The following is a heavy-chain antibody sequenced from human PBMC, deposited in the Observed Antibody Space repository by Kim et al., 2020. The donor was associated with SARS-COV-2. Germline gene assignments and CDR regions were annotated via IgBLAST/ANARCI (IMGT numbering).Heavy chain of an antibody. CDR1: GYTFTSYA. CDR2: INTNTGNP. J-gene: IGHJ4*02. CDR3: AREILTGGSGYFDWLLSSRDDY. D-gene: IGHD3-9*01. Sequence: ASVKVSCKASGYTFTSYAMNWVRQAPGQGLEWMGWINTNTGNPTYAQGFTGRFVFSLDTSVSTAYLQISSLKAEDTAVYYCAREILTGGSGYFDWLLSSRDDYWGQGTLITVSS. V-gene: IGHV7-4-1*02.